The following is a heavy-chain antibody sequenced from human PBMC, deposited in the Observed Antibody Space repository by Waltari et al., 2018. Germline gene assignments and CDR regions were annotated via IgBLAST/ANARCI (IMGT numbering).Heavy chain of an antibody. J-gene: IGHJ6*02. V-gene: IGHV3-30*01. CDR3: AREYYDSLTGYYSYYYYGMDG. CDR2: ISYDGSNK. Sequence: QVQLVESGGGVVQPGRSLRLSCAASGFTFSSYAMHWVRQAPGKGLEWVAGISYDGSNKYYADSVKCRFTISRDNSKNTLYLQMNSLRAEDTAVYYCAREYYDSLTGYYSYYYYGMDGWGQGTTVTVSS. D-gene: IGHD3-9*01. CDR1: GFTFSSYA.